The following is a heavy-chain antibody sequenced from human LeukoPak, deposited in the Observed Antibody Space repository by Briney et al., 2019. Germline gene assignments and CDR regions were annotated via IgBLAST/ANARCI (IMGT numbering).Heavy chain of an antibody. V-gene: IGHV1-2*02. Sequence: ASVKVSCKASGYTFTGYYMHWVRQAPGQGLEWMGWINPNSGGTNYAQKFQGRVTMTRDTSISTAYMELSRLRSDDTAVYYCARDGTLVATNYYYGMDVWGQGTTVTVSS. CDR1: GYTFTGYY. CDR2: INPNSGGT. CDR3: ARDGTLVATNYYYGMDV. D-gene: IGHD5-12*01. J-gene: IGHJ6*02.